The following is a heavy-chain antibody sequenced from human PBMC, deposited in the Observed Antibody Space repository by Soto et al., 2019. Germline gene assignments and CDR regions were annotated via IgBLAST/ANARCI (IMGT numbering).Heavy chain of an antibody. CDR3: ARHGRVVGPLQH. D-gene: IGHD2-2*01. J-gene: IGHJ1*01. CDR2: IYYSGST. V-gene: IGHV4-59*08. CDR1: GGPISTYY. Sequence: PSETLSLTCTVSGGPISTYYWSWIRQPPGKGLEWIGYIYYSGSTNYNPSLKSRVTISVDTSKNQFSLKLSSVTAADTAVYYCARHGRVVGPLQHWGQGTLVTVSS.